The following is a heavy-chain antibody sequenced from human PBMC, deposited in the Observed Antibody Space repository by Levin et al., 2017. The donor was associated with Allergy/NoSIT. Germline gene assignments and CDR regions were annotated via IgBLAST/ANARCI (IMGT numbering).Heavy chain of an antibody. J-gene: IGHJ2*01. CDR1: AFTFSSSW. V-gene: IGHV3-7*04. CDR3: ARDTPNQGGYFDR. Sequence: HPGESLKISCAASAFTFSSSWMSWVRQAPGKGLEWVANIKQDGSEKYYVDSVKGRFTISRDNAKNSLYLQMSSLRAEDTAVYYCARDTPNQGGYFDRWGRGTLVTVAS. CDR2: IKQDGSEK.